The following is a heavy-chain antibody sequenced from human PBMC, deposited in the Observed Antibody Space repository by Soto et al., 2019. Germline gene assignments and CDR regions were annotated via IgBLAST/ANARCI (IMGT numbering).Heavy chain of an antibody. CDR1: GFTFSTYG. CDR3: AKDLQSYGDYDYYCYGMDV. CDR2: ISYDGTNK. Sequence: QVQLVESGGGEVQPGRSLTISCAASGFTFSTYGMHWVRQTPGKGLEWVAVISYDGTNKFYSDSVEGRFTISRDNFKNTLTLQMNSLTAIDTAVYSCAKDLQSYGDYDYYCYGMDVWCLGTRVTVSS. V-gene: IGHV3-30*18. D-gene: IGHD4-17*01. J-gene: IGHJ6*02.